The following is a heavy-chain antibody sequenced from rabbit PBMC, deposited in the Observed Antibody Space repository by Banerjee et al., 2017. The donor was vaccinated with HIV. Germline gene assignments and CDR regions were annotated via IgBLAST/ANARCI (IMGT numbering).Heavy chain of an antibody. Sequence: QEQLEESGGGLVKPGASLTLTYTASGIDFSSGHYMCWVRQAPGKGLEWIACIGTSSGNTWYASWVKGRFTISSHNAQTTLYLQLNSLTAADTATYFCARGAGYAGYGYAYYFNLWGPGTLVTVS. V-gene: IGHV1S43*01. D-gene: IGHD6-1*01. J-gene: IGHJ4*01. CDR1: GIDFSSGHY. CDR3: ARGAGYAGYGYAYYFNL. CDR2: IGTSSGNT.